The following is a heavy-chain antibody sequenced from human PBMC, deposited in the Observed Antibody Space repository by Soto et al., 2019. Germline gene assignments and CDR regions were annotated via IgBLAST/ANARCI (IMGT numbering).Heavy chain of an antibody. CDR1: GFTFSSYA. CDR3: AKVSYYGSDTTTLDY. J-gene: IGHJ4*01. CDR2: ISGSGGST. D-gene: IGHD3-10*01. V-gene: IGHV3-23*01. Sequence: GGSLRLSCAASGFTFSSYAMSWVRQAPGKGLEWVSAISGSGGSTYYADSVKGRFTISRDNSKNTLYLQMNSLRAEDTAVYYCAKVSYYGSDTTTLDYWGHGTLVTVYS.